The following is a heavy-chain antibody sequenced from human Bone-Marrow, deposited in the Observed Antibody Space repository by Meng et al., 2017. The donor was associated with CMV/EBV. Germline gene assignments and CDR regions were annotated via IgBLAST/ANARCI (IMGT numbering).Heavy chain of an antibody. D-gene: IGHD1-26*01. CDR1: GYTFTSYD. J-gene: IGHJ5*02. Sequence: ASVKVSCKASGYTFTSYDINWVRQATGQGLEWMGWMNPNSGNTGYAQKFQGRVTITRNTSISTAYMELSSLRSEDTAVYYCAGVTVGATSWFDPWGQGTLVTVSS. CDR2: MNPNSGNT. V-gene: IGHV1-8*03. CDR3: AGVTVGATSWFDP.